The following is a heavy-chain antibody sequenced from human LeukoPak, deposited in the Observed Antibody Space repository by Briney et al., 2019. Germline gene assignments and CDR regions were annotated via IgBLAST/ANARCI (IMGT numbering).Heavy chain of an antibody. CDR1: GYTFTGYY. Sequence: ASVKVSFKASGYTFTGYYMHWVRQAPGQGLEWMGWINPNSGGTNYAQRFQGRVTMTRDTSISTAYMELSRLRSDDTAVYYCASPHGGNPPDAFDIWGQGTMVTVSS. V-gene: IGHV1-2*02. D-gene: IGHD4-23*01. CDR3: ASPHGGNPPDAFDI. CDR2: INPNSGGT. J-gene: IGHJ3*02.